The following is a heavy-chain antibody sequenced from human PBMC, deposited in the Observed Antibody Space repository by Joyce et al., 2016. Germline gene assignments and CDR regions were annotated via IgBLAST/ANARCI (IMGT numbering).Heavy chain of an antibody. J-gene: IGHJ3*02. CDR3: VRDQVAAKINGAFNI. D-gene: IGHD5-12*01. CDR1: GYKFNISG. CDR2: NSGLSGET. V-gene: IGHV1-18*01. Sequence: QGQLVQSGSEVRKPGAAVKVSCKASGYKFNISGISWLRQTPGRRPEWVGGNSGLSGETKTADNVQGRITLTSDTSTNTAYMEVKNLNSADTAVYFCVRDQVAAKINGAFNIWGQGTSVIVSA.